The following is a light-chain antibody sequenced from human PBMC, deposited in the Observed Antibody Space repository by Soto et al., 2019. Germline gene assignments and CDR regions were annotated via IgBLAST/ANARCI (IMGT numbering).Light chain of an antibody. J-gene: IGKJ1*01. V-gene: IGKV3-15*01. CDR1: QTIRSS. CDR3: QQYNNWPQT. Sequence: EVVMTQSPATLSVSLGERATLSCRASQTIRSSLAWYQQKPGQAPRLLIYGASTRATDIPARFGGSGSGTEFTLTISSLPSEDSAIYYCQQYNNWPQTFGQGTKVEIK. CDR2: GAS.